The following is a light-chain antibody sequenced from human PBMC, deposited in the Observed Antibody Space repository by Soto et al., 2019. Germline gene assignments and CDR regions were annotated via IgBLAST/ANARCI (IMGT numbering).Light chain of an antibody. J-gene: IGKJ4*01. Sequence: DIQMTQSPSAMSASVGDRLTITCRASQNIHDKLAWYQHKPGQTPRXLIYDASTRATGISGSFSGSGFGTDLTITISSLQPEDCEIYDGQHSYSAPLAFGGGTKVDIK. CDR1: QNIHDK. CDR3: QHSYSAPLA. V-gene: IGKV1-39*01. CDR2: DAS.